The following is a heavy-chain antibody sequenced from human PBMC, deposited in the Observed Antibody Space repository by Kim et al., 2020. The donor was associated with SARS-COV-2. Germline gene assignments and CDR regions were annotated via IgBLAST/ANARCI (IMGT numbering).Heavy chain of an antibody. D-gene: IGHD4-4*01. J-gene: IGHJ4*02. Sequence: GGSLRLSCAASGFSFSSSGMHWVRQAPGKGLEWVAVISYDGSHKYYADSVKGRFTISRDNSKNTLDLQLNSLRAEDTAVYYCARKLSSNWLIDHWGQGTLVTVSS. CDR3: ARKLSSNWLIDH. CDR2: ISYDGSHK. CDR1: GFSFSSSG. V-gene: IGHV3-30*03.